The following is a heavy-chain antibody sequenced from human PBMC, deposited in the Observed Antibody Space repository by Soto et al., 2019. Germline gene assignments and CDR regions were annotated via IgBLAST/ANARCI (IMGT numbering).Heavy chain of an antibody. CDR2: ISGSGSST. D-gene: IGHD3-3*01. CDR1: GCTFSSYA. J-gene: IGHJ5*02. V-gene: IGHV3-23*01. CDR3: AREDSTDYDFWSGYYPKGDWFDP. Sequence: GGSLRLSCAASGCTFSSYAMSWVRQAPGKGLEWVSAISGSGSSTYYVDSVKGRFTISRDNAKNSLYLQMNSLRAEDTAVYYCAREDSTDYDFWSGYYPKGDWFDPWGQGTLVTVSS.